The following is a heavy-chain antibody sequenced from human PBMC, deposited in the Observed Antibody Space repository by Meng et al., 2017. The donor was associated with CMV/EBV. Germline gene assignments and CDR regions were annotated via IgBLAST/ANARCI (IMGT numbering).Heavy chain of an antibody. CDR3: ARGLIAARRGLFDY. V-gene: IGHV5-51*01. CDR2: IYPGDSDT. J-gene: IGHJ4*02. D-gene: IGHD6-6*01. Sequence: GGSLRLSCKGSGYSFTSHWIGWVRQMPGKGLEWMGIIYPGDSDTRYSPSFQGQVTISADKSISTAYLQWSSLKASDTAMYYCARGLIAARRGLFDYWGQGTLVTVSS. CDR1: GYSFTSHW.